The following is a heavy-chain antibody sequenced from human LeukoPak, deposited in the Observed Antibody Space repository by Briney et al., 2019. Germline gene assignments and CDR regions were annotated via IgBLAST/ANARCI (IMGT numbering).Heavy chain of an antibody. V-gene: IGHV3-73*01. CDR2: IRSKANSGET. CDR1: GFLFSDSA. J-gene: IGHJ4*01. D-gene: IGHD3-3*01. Sequence: GGSLRLSCTVSGFLFSDSAIHWVRQAAGKGLEWVGRIRSKANSGETAYAAPVKGRFTISRDDSKDTAYLQMHSLKPEDTAVYHCTSPAHDFDFWSGYYSVWGRGAQVTVSS. CDR3: TSPAHDFDFWSGYYSV.